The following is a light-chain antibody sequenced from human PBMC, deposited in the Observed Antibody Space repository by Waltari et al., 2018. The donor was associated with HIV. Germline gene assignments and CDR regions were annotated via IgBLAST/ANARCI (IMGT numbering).Light chain of an antibody. CDR1: LSDAVTYNS. Sequence: QSSLAQPPSVSGSPRQSITISCTGTLSDAVTYNSISRYQQHPGKGPKLVIFDVSHRPSGISDRFSGSRSGNTASLTISGLRAEDEADYFCSSYSTNTNNSPWVFGGGTKVTVL. V-gene: IGLV2-14*03. CDR3: SSYSTNTNNSPWV. J-gene: IGLJ3*02. CDR2: DVS.